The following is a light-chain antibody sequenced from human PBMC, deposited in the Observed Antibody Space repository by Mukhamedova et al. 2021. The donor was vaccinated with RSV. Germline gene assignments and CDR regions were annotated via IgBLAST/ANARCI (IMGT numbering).Light chain of an antibody. J-gene: IGKJ1*01. Sequence: WYQRRVHGEAPNLLIYKASTLGNGVPSRFSGSGSGTEFALTINGLHAEDSATYYCQQYNTSPWTFGQGTKVEI. CDR2: KAS. V-gene: IGKV1-5*03. CDR3: QQYNTSPWT.